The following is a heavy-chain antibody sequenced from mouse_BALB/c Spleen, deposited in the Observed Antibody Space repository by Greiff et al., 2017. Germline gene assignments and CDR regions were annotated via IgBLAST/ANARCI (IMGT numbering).Heavy chain of an antibody. CDR2: ISYDGSN. V-gene: IGHV3-6*02. Sequence: EVQLQESGPGLVKPSQSLSLTCSVTGYSITSGYYWNWIRQFPGNKLEWMGYISYDGSNNYNPSLKNRISITRDTSKNQFFLKLNSVTTEDTATYYCARGGGNHCYFDVWGAGTTVTVSS. CDR1: GYSITSGYY. CDR3: ARGGGNHCYFDV. J-gene: IGHJ1*01. D-gene: IGHD2-1*01.